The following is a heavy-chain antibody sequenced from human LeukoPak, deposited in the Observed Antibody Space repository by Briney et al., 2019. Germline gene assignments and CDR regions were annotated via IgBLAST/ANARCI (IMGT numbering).Heavy chain of an antibody. D-gene: IGHD4-11*01. CDR1: GFTFSHYS. Sequence: GGSLRLSCAASGFTFSHYSIDWVRQAPGKGLERVASITSSSSHIYYADSVKGRFTISRDNAKNSLYLQMNSLRAEDTAIYYCARVMMGATITTFHYYCMDVWGVGTTVTVSS. CDR2: ITSSSSHI. V-gene: IGHV3-21*01. CDR3: ARVMMGATITTFHYYCMDV. J-gene: IGHJ6*03.